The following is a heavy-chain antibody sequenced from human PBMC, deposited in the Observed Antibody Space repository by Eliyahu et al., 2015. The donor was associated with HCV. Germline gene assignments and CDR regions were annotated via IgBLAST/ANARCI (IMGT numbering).Heavy chain of an antibody. CDR1: GGSFIGYS. D-gene: IGHD1-26*01. Sequence: QVQLQQWGAGLLKPSETLSLTCAVYGGSFIGYSXXWIRQPPGKGLEVXGEXNXRGSTNYNPSLKSRVTMSVDTSKKQFSLRLRSVTAADTAVYYCARFPIWETSGPRDDGFDIWGQGTMVTVSS. V-gene: IGHV4-34*01. CDR2: XNXRGST. CDR3: ARFPIWETSGPRDDGFDI. J-gene: IGHJ3*02.